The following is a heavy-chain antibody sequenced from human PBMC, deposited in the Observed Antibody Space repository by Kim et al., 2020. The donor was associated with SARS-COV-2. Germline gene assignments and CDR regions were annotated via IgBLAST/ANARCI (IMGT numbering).Heavy chain of an antibody. J-gene: IGHJ4*01. D-gene: IGHD2-2*01. Sequence: ASVKVSCKASGYTFTSFAIHWVRQAPGQGLDWMGWINAGTANTKYSQKFQGRVTITRDTSASTAYMELSSLRSEDTAVYYCARDHRYCSSTRCYGEAIDY. CDR2: INAGTANT. CDR3: ARDHRYCSSTRCYGEAIDY. V-gene: IGHV1-3*01. CDR1: GYTFTSFA.